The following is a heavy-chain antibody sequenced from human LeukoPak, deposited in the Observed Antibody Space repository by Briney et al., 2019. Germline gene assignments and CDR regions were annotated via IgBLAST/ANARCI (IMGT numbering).Heavy chain of an antibody. CDR2: IIPILGIA. V-gene: IGHV1-69*04. Sequence: ASVKVSCKASGGTFSSYAINWVRQAPGQGLEWMGRIIPILGIANYAQKFQGRVTITADKSTSTAYMELSSLRSEDTAVYYCARDGVGDAFDIWGQGTMVTVSS. CDR1: GGTFSSYA. CDR3: ARDGVGDAFDI. D-gene: IGHD3-3*01. J-gene: IGHJ3*02.